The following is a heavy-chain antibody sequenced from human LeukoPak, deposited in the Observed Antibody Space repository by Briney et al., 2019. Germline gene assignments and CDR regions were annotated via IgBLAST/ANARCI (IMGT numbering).Heavy chain of an antibody. D-gene: IGHD2-2*01. CDR1: GGSFSGYY. Sequence: SETLSLTCAVYGGSFSGYYWSWIRQPPGKGLEWIGEINHSGSTNYNPSLKSRVTISVDTSKNQFSLKLSPVTAADTAVYYCARGRGVLSYCSSTSCHAPYFDYWGQGTLVTVSS. V-gene: IGHV4-34*01. CDR3: ARGRGVLSYCSSTSCHAPYFDY. J-gene: IGHJ4*02. CDR2: INHSGST.